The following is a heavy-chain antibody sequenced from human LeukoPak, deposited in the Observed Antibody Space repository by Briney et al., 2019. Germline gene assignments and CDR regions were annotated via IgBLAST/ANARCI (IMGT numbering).Heavy chain of an antibody. D-gene: IGHD3-16*01. CDR3: ATQRGSYLWGTDFDY. Sequence: PGGSLRLSCAASGFTVSSNYMSWVRQAPGKGLEWVSVIYSCGSTYYADSVKGRFTISRDNSKNTLYLQMNSLRADDTAVYYCATQRGSYLWGTDFDYWGQGTLVTVSS. V-gene: IGHV3-53*05. J-gene: IGHJ4*02. CDR1: GFTVSSNY. CDR2: IYSCGST.